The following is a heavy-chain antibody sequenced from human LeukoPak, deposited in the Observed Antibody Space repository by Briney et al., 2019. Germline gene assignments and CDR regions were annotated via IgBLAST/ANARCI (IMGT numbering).Heavy chain of an antibody. CDR2: ISAYNGNT. D-gene: IGHD2-2*02. V-gene: IGHV1-18*01. CDR3: ATVGRGQLLYGYMDV. J-gene: IGHJ6*03. CDR1: GYTFTSYG. Sequence: ASVKVSCKASGYTFTSYGISWVRQAPGQGLEWMGWISAYNGNTNYAQKLQGRVTMTTDTSTSTAYMELSSLRSEDTAVYYCATVGRGQLLYGYMDVWGKGTTVTVSS.